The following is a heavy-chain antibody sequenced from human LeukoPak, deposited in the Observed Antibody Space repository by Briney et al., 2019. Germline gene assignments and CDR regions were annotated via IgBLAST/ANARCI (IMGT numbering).Heavy chain of an antibody. CDR1: GFTFSSYG. V-gene: IGHV3-33*01. CDR2: IWYDGSNK. CDR3: ARSYYDFWSGPLGDYYYYGMDV. D-gene: IGHD3-3*01. Sequence: GGSLRLSCAASGFTFSSYGMHWVRQAPGNGLEWVAVIWYDGSNKYYADSVKGRFTISRDNSKNTLYLQMNSLRAEDTAVYYCARSYYDFWSGPLGDYYYYGMDVWGQGTTVTVSS. J-gene: IGHJ6*02.